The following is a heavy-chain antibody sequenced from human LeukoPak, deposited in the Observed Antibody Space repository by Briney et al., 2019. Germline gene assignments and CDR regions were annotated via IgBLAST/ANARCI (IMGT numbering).Heavy chain of an antibody. Sequence: ASVKVSCKASGGTFSSYAISWVRQAPGQGLEWMGRINPNSGGTNYAQKFQGRVTITRDTSISTAYMELSRLRSDDTAVYYCARGTYYYDSSGYFDYWGQGTLVTVSS. D-gene: IGHD3-22*01. J-gene: IGHJ4*02. CDR2: INPNSGGT. CDR3: ARGTYYYDSSGYFDY. V-gene: IGHV1-2*06. CDR1: GGTFSSYA.